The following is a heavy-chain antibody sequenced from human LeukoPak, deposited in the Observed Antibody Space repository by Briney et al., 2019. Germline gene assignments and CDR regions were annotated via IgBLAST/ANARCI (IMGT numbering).Heavy chain of an antibody. D-gene: IGHD3-22*01. Sequence: SETLSLTCTVSGGSISSYYWSWIRQPAGKGLEWIGRIYTSGSTNYNPSLKSRVTMSVDTSKNQFSLKLSSVTAADTAVYYCARHPNYDSSGYAPNWFDPWGQGTLVTVSS. CDR3: ARHPNYDSSGYAPNWFDP. V-gene: IGHV4-4*07. CDR2: IYTSGST. CDR1: GGSISSYY. J-gene: IGHJ5*02.